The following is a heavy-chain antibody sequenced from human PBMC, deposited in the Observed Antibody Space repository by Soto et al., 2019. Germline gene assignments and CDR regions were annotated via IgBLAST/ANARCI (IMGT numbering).Heavy chain of an antibody. J-gene: IGHJ4*02. CDR3: VSGGRWETPQDY. CDR2: IYYTGST. D-gene: IGHD1-26*01. CDR1: GASIRSSDYY. V-gene: IGHV4-39*01. Sequence: QLQLQESGPGLVKPSETLSLTCTVSGASIRSSDYYWAWIRQPPGKGLEWIGSIYYTGSTYYTPSLQSRVSISADTSKTQFSLKLTSVTAADTAVYHCVSGGRWETPQDYWGQGTLVTVSS.